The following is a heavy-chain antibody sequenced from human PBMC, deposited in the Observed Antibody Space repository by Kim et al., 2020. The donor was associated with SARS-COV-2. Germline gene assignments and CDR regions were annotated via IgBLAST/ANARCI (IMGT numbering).Heavy chain of an antibody. D-gene: IGHD2-21*01. J-gene: IGHJ4*02. CDR1: GFTFTGHA. V-gene: IGHV3-23*01. Sequence: GGSLRLSCTTSGFTFTGHAMSWVRQAPGKGLEWVSSIDGSDGTTYYVDSVRGRFTISRDDSKNTLYLRMSAWRGDDTAVYYCMKGGWGWIWDHWGQGTLVTVSS. CDR3: MKGGWGWIWDH. CDR2: IDGSDGTT.